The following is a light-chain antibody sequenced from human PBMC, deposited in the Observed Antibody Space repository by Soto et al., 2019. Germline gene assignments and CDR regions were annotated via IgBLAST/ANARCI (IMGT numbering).Light chain of an antibody. V-gene: IGLV6-57*01. CDR3: QSYDNSNQV. CDR2: EDN. Sequence: NFMLTQPHSVSASPGKTVTISCTRSSGSIASNYVKWYQQRPGSSPTTVIYEDNQRPSGVPDRFSGSLDSSSNSASLTISGLKTEDEADYYCQSYDNSNQVFGGGTKVTVL. CDR1: SGSIASNY. J-gene: IGLJ3*02.